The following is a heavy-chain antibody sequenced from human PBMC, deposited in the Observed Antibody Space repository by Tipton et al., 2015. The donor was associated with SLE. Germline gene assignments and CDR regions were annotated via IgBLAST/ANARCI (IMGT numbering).Heavy chain of an antibody. CDR2: IYYIGRT. CDR1: GGSISSYY. Sequence: TLSLTCTVSGGSISSYYWSWIRQPPGKGLEWIGYIYYIGRTNYNPSLKSRVTISVDTSKNQFSLKLSSVTAADTAVYYCARRPSAGYFDLWGRGTLVTVSS. D-gene: IGHD6-19*01. V-gene: IGHV4-59*08. J-gene: IGHJ2*01. CDR3: ARRPSAGYFDL.